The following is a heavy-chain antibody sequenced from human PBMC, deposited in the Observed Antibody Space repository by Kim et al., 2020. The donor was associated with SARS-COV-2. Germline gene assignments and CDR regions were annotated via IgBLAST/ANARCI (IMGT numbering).Heavy chain of an antibody. J-gene: IGHJ6*02. V-gene: IGHV3-13*01. CDR2: IGTAGDT. D-gene: IGHD3-3*01. Sequence: GGSLRLSCAASGFTFSSYDMHWVRQATGKGLEWVSAIGTAGDTYYPGSVKGRFTISRENAKNSLYLQMNSLRAGDTAVYYCARSPHYDFWSGFSGFGGMDVWGQGTTVTVSS. CDR1: GFTFSSYD. CDR3: ARSPHYDFWSGFSGFGGMDV.